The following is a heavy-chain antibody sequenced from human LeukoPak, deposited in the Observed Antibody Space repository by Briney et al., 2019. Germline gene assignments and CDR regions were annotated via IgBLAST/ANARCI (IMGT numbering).Heavy chain of an antibody. CDR1: GYALTGYY. CDR2: INPNSGGT. J-gene: IGHJ5*02. D-gene: IGHD6-13*01. CDR3: ARVRAAAMGFDP. V-gene: IGHV1-2*02. Sequence: ASVKVSCKASGYALTGYYMHWVRQAPGQGLEWMGWINPNSGGTNYAQKFQGRVTMTRDTSISTAYMELSRLRSDDTAVYYCARVRAAAMGFDPWGQGTLVTVSS.